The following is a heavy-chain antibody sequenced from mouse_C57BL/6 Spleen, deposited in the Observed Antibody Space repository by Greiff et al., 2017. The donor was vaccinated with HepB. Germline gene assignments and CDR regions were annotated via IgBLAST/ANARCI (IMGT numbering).Heavy chain of an antibody. CDR3: AKRYDGSFYAMDY. V-gene: IGHV2-5*01. D-gene: IGHD2-3*01. CDR2: IWRGGST. Sequence: VQLQQSGPGLVQPSQSLSITCTVSGFSLTSYGVHWVRQSPGKGLEWLGVIWRGGSTDYNAAFMSRLSITKDNSKSQVFFKMNSLQADDTAIYYCAKRYDGSFYAMDYWGQGTSVTVSS. J-gene: IGHJ4*01. CDR1: GFSLTSYG.